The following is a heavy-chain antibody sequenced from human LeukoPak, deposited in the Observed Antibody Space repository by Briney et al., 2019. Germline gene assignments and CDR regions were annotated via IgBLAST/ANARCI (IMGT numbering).Heavy chain of an antibody. Sequence: PGGSLRLSCAASGFTFSSYAMSWVRQAPGNGLEWVSAISGSGGSTYYADSVKGRFTISRDNSKNTLYLQMNSLRAEDTAVYYCAKSPKLSGYYHHYIDYWGQGTLVTVSS. CDR2: ISGSGGST. CDR3: AKSPKLSGYYHHYIDY. V-gene: IGHV3-23*01. CDR1: GFTFSSYA. J-gene: IGHJ4*02. D-gene: IGHD3-3*01.